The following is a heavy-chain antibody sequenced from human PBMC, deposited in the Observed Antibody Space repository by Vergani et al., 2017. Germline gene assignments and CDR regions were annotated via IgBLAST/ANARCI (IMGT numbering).Heavy chain of an antibody. J-gene: IGHJ5*02. CDR1: GFSLSTSGVG. V-gene: IGHV2-5*02. CDR2: IYWDDDK. CDR3: AHSIAAAGTGGWFDP. Sequence: QITLKESGPTLVKPTQTLTLTCTFSGFSLSTSGVGVGWIRQPPGKALEWLALIYWDDDKRYSPSLKSRLTITKDTSKNQVVLTMTNMDPVDTATYYCAHSIAAAGTGGWFDPWGQGTLVTVSS. D-gene: IGHD6-13*01.